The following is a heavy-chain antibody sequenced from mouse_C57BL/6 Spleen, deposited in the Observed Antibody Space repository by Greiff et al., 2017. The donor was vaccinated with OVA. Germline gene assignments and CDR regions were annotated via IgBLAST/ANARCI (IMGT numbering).Heavy chain of an antibody. CDR2: INPNNGGT. V-gene: IGHV1-22*01. D-gene: IGHD1-1*01. CDR3: ALYYGSSSYAMDY. J-gene: IGHJ4*01. Sequence: EVQLVESGPELVKPGASVKMSCKASGYTFTDYNMHWVKQSHGKSLEWIGYINPNNGGTSYNQKFKGKATLTVIKSSSTAYMELRSLTSEDSAVYYCALYYGSSSYAMDYWGQGTSVTVSA. CDR1: GYTFTDYN.